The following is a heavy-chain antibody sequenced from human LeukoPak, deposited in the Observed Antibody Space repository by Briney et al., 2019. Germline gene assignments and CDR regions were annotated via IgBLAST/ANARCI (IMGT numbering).Heavy chain of an antibody. CDR2: IYSGGST. CDR3: ARGGGSGWSSYFDY. D-gene: IGHD6-19*01. V-gene: IGHV3-53*04. J-gene: IGHJ4*02. Sequence: GGSLRLSCAASGFTVSSNYMSWVRQAPGKGLEWVSVIYSGGSTYYADSVKGRFTISRHNSKNTLYLQMNSLRAGDTAVYYCARGGGSGWSSYFDYWGQGTLVTVS. CDR1: GFTVSSNY.